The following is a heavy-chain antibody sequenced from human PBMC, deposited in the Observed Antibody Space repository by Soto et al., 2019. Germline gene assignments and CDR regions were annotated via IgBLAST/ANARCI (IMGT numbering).Heavy chain of an antibody. Sequence: GGSLRLSCAASGFTFSSYAMHWVRQAPGKGLEWVAVISYDGSNKYYADSVKGRFTISRDNSKNTLYLQMNSLRAEDTAVYYCARGQTRGYSGYPNYYYYYGMDVWGQGTTVTVSS. D-gene: IGHD5-12*01. J-gene: IGHJ6*02. V-gene: IGHV3-30-3*01. CDR1: GFTFSSYA. CDR3: ARGQTRGYSGYPNYYYYYGMDV. CDR2: ISYDGSNK.